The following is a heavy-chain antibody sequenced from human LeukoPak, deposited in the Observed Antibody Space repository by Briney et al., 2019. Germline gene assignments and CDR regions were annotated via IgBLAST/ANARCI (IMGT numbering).Heavy chain of an antibody. V-gene: IGHV4-34*01. CDR1: GGSFSGYY. D-gene: IGHD6-19*01. J-gene: IGHJ5*02. CDR3: ARGRKISVAVSLFDP. CDR2: INHSGST. Sequence: SETLSLTCAVYGGSFSGYYWSWIRQPPGQGLEWIGEINHSGSTNYNPSLKSRVTISVDTSKNQFSLKLGPMTATDTAVYYCARGRKISVAVSLFDPWGQGTLVTVSS.